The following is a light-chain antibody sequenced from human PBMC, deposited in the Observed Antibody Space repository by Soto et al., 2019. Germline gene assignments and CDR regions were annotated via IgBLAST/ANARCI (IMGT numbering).Light chain of an antibody. CDR2: DAS. CDR1: QYITSW. Sequence: DIQMTQYNSTLSASVGDRVTITCRASQYITSWLAWYQRKPGKAPNLLIYDASSLESGVPSRFSGSGSGTEFTLTISSLQPDDFATYYCQHYYRYPWTFGQGAKVDIK. CDR3: QHYYRYPWT. V-gene: IGKV1-5*01. J-gene: IGKJ1*01.